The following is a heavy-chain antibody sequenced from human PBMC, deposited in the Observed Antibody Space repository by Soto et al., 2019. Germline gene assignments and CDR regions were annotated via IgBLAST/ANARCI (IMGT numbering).Heavy chain of an antibody. CDR2: IGGSDGRT. D-gene: IGHD3-16*01. J-gene: IGHJ4*02. CDR3: ARRGSDYYYFDY. Sequence: EVQLLESGGGLVQPGGSLRLSCAASGFTFTNYAMRWVRQAPGKGLEWISTIGGSDGRTYYEDSVKGRFTISKDNSKNTLYLQMNNLRAEDTAIYYCARRGSDYYYFDYWGQGTLVTVSS. V-gene: IGHV3-23*01. CDR1: GFTFTNYA.